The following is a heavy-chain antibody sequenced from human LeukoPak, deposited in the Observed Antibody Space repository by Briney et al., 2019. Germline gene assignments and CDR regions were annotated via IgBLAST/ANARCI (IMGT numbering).Heavy chain of an antibody. V-gene: IGHV4-59*08. Sequence: SETLSLTCTVSGGSISSYYWSWIRQPPGKGLEWIGYIYYSGSTNYNPSLKSRVTISVDTSKNQFSLKLSSVTAADTAVYYCARAPGGKEGEDYWGQGALVTVSS. J-gene: IGHJ4*02. CDR3: ARAPGGKEGEDY. CDR1: GGSISSYY. D-gene: IGHD1-1*01. CDR2: IYYSGST.